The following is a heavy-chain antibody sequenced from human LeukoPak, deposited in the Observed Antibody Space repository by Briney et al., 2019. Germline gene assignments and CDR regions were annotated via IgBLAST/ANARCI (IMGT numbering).Heavy chain of an antibody. CDR3: ARVECGGDCYSSFDY. CDR2: IYTSSSYI. J-gene: IGHJ4*02. Sequence: GGSLRLSCAASGFTFGSYRMHWVRQAPGKGLEWVSSIYTSSSYIYYADSVKGRFTISRDNAKNSLFLQMNSLRAEDTAVYYCARVECGGDCYSSFDYWGQGTLVTVSS. V-gene: IGHV3-21*01. D-gene: IGHD2-21*02. CDR1: GFTFGSYR.